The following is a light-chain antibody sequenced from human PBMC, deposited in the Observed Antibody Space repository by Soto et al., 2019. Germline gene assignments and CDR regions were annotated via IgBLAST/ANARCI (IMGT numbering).Light chain of an antibody. CDR2: EAS. CDR1: HDISSY. CDR3: QQLHTFPFT. J-gene: IGKJ5*01. Sequence: DVQLTQSPSLLSASVGDRVTITSRASHDISSYLAWYQQKPGKAPKLMSYEASTLQSGVPSRFSGSGSGTEFTLTISGLLPEDFATYHCQQLHTFPFTFGQGTRQ. V-gene: IGKV1-9*01.